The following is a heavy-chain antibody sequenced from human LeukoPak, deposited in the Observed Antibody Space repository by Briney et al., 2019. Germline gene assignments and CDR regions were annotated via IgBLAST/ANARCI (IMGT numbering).Heavy chain of an antibody. J-gene: IGHJ5*02. D-gene: IGHD3-16*02. CDR3: ARGEISVAPYIEGRNWFDP. CDR2: INHSGST. CDR1: GGSFSGYY. V-gene: IGHV4-34*01. Sequence: SETLSPTCAVYGGSFSGYYWSWIRQPPGKGLEWIGEINHSGSTNYNPSLKSRVTISVDTSKNQFSLKLSSVTAADTAVYYCARGEISVAPYIEGRNWFDPWGQGTLVTVSS.